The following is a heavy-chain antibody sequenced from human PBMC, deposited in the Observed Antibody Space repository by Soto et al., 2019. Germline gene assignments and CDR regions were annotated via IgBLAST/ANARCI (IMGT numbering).Heavy chain of an antibody. CDR1: GGTFSSYT. CDR2: IIPILGIA. Sequence: ASVKVSCKASGGTFSSYTISWVRQAPGQGLEWMGRIIPILGIANYAQKFQGRVTITADKSTSTAYMELSSLRSEDTAVYYCARDVEVPAARGYYMDVWGKGTTVTVSS. J-gene: IGHJ6*03. D-gene: IGHD2-2*01. CDR3: ARDVEVPAARGYYMDV. V-gene: IGHV1-69*04.